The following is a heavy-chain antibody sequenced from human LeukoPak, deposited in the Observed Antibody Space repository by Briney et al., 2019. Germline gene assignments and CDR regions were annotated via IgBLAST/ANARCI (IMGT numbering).Heavy chain of an antibody. CDR3: ARAGDSGDFPLGYFYYMDV. D-gene: IGHD4-17*01. V-gene: IGHV3-11*01. Sequence: PGGSLRLSCEASGFIFTDYYVTWLRQAPGKGLEWVSYISRTGHSTYYGDSVAGRFTIYRDTAKNSLFLQMTSLRAEDTAVYYCARAGDSGDFPLGYFYYMDVWGKGTTVTVSS. J-gene: IGHJ6*03. CDR1: GFIFTDYY. CDR2: ISRTGHST.